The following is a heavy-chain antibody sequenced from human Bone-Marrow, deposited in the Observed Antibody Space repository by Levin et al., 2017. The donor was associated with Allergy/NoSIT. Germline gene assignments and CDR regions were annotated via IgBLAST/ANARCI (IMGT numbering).Heavy chain of an antibody. CDR1: GYTFANDG. D-gene: IGHD2-15*01. Sequence: ASVKVSCKTSGYTFANDGIIWVRQAPGQGLEWMGWVSCYNDDVNYAQSLQGRVTLTRDPSTKTAYMELRRLTSDATAAYYWTRDDVDVLVAAPRWSTNRRDVWGQGTTVIVS. CDR2: VSCYNDDV. V-gene: IGHV1-18*01. J-gene: IGHJ6*02. CDR3: TRDDVDVLVAAPRWSTNRRDV.